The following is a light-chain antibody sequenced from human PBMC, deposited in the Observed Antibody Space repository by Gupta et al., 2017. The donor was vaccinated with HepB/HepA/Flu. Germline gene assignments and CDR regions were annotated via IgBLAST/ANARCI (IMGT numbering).Light chain of an antibody. CDR2: GAS. CDR3: HQYGDSPST. CDR1: QSLSGSL. J-gene: IGKJ1*01. Sequence: EIVLTQSPGTLSLSPGERATLSCRASQSLSGSLLAWYQQKPGQAPRLLIYGASSRANGIPDRFHGSGSGTDFTLTINRLEPEDFAVYCCHQYGDSPSTFGQGTKVEIK. V-gene: IGKV3-20*01.